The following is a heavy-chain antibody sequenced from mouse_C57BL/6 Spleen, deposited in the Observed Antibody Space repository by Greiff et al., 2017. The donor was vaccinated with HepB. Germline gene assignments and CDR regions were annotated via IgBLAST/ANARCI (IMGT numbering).Heavy chain of an antibody. D-gene: IGHD2-2*01. Sequence: EVKVEESGGGLVQPGGSMKLSCAASGFTFSDAWMDWVRQSPEKGLEWVAEIRNKANNHATYYAESVKGRFTISRDDSKSSVYLQMNSLRAEDTGIYYCTRRRYGYGSWFAYWGQGTLVTVSA. CDR3: TRRRYGYGSWFAY. V-gene: IGHV6-6*01. CDR1: GFTFSDAW. J-gene: IGHJ3*01. CDR2: IRNKANNHAT.